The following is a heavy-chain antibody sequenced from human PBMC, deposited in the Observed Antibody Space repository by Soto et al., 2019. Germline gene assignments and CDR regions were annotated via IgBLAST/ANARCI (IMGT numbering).Heavy chain of an antibody. CDR1: GGTFSSYA. V-gene: IGHV1-69*01. J-gene: IGHJ4*02. D-gene: IGHD2-15*01. Sequence: QVQLVQSGAEVKKPGSSVKVSCKASGGTFSSYAISWVRQAPGQGLEWLGGIIPIFGTANSAQKFQGRVTITADESTSTAYMELSSLRSEDTAVYYCARGCSGGSCYWGAFDYWGQGPLVTVSS. CDR3: ARGCSGGSCYWGAFDY. CDR2: IIPIFGTA.